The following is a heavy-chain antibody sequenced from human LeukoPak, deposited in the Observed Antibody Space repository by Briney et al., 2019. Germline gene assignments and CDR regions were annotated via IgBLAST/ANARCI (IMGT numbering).Heavy chain of an antibody. Sequence: GGSLRLSCVASGFTVSSNYMTWVRQAPGKGLEWVSVIYSGGSTNYAGTVKGRFTISRDNSKNTVYLQMNSLRAEDTAVYYCARDYCAGGNCYPDNGFDPWGQGTLVIVSS. CDR2: IYSGGST. CDR3: ARDYCAGGNCYPDNGFDP. J-gene: IGHJ5*02. D-gene: IGHD2-15*01. CDR1: GFTVSSNY. V-gene: IGHV3-53*01.